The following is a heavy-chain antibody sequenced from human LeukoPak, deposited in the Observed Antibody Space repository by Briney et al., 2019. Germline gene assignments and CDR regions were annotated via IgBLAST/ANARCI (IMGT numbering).Heavy chain of an antibody. V-gene: IGHV4-4*07. Sequence: PSETLSLTCTVSGGSINSYYWTWIRQSAGKGLEWIGRMYSSGSTNYNPSLKSRVSMSVDTSKNQFSVKLTSVTAADTAGYYCARGGRATVVTMWGQGILVTVSS. J-gene: IGHJ4*02. CDR2: MYSSGST. D-gene: IGHD4-23*01. CDR3: ARGGRATVVTM. CDR1: GGSINSYY.